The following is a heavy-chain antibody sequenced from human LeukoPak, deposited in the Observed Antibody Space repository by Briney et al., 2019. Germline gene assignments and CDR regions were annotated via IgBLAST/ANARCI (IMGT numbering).Heavy chain of an antibody. D-gene: IGHD4-17*01. CDR3: ARPSDGHYAQGGYFDY. J-gene: IGHJ4*02. CDR2: IWYDGSNK. CDR1: GFTFSSYG. Sequence: GRSLRLSCAASGFTFSSYGMHWVGQAPGKGLEWVAVIWYDGSNKYYADSVKGRFTISRDNSTNTLFLQMNGLRAEDTAVYYCARPSDGHYAQGGYFDYWGQGALVTVSS. V-gene: IGHV3-33*02.